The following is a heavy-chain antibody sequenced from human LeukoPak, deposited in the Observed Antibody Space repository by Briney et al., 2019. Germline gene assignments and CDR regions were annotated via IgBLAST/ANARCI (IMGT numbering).Heavy chain of an antibody. CDR2: ISGSGGST. V-gene: IGHV3-23*01. D-gene: IGHD1-26*01. CDR1: GFTFSSYA. CDR3: AKASPRAGSYYVDFDY. Sequence: ASVKVSCKASGFTFSSYAMSWVRQAPGKGLEWVSAISGSGGSTYYADSVKGRFTISRDNSKNTLYLQMNSLRAEDTAVYYCAKASPRAGSYYVDFDYWGQGTLVTVSS. J-gene: IGHJ4*02.